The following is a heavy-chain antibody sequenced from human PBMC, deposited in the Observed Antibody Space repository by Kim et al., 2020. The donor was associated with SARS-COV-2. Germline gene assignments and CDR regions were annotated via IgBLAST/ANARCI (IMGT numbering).Heavy chain of an antibody. Sequence: GGSLRLSCAASGFTFSSSSMAWVRQAPGKGLEWVSSIVSGGDITYYADSVKGRFTISRDNSESTLYLQMDSLRAGDTALYYCAKDRRGPQAATWYFDYWGQGTLVTVSS. CDR1: GFTFSSSS. V-gene: IGHV3-23*01. D-gene: IGHD2-15*01. CDR3: AKDRRGPQAATWYFDY. J-gene: IGHJ4*02. CDR2: IVSGGDIT.